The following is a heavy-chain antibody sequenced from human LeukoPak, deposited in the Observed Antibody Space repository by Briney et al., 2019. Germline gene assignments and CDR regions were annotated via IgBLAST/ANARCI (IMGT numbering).Heavy chain of an antibody. CDR3: AKRTIPAAPFDY. J-gene: IGHJ4*02. CDR1: GFTLSSYA. V-gene: IGHV3-23*01. Sequence: GGSLTLSCPASGFTLSSYAMSWVRQAPAKGLAGVSSISGSGGSTYYADSVKGRFTISRDNSKNTLYLQMNSLRAEDTAVYYCAKRTIPAAPFDYWGQGTLVTVSS. CDR2: ISGSGGST. D-gene: IGHD2-2*01.